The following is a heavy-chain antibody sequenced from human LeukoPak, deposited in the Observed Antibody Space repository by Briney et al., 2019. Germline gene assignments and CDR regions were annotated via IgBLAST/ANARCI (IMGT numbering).Heavy chain of an antibody. CDR2: ISSNGGST. J-gene: IGHJ4*02. Sequence: GGSLRLSCAASGFTFSSYGMHWVRQAPGKGLEYVSAISSNGGSTYYANSVKGRFTISRDNSKNTLYLQMGSLRAEDMAVYYCARDPHYDFWSGETYFDYWGQGTLVTVSS. D-gene: IGHD3-3*01. CDR1: GFTFSSYG. V-gene: IGHV3-64*01. CDR3: ARDPHYDFWSGETYFDY.